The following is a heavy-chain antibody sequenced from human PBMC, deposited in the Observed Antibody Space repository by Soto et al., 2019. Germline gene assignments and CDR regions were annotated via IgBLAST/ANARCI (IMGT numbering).Heavy chain of an antibody. Sequence: SETLSLTCTVSGGSISSSSYYWGWIRQPPGKGLEWIGSIYYSGSTYYNPSLKSRVTISVDTSKNQFSLKLSSVTAADTAVYYCARSMTTVVTLDYWGQGTLVTSPQ. CDR1: GGSISSSSYY. D-gene: IGHD4-17*01. CDR3: ARSMTTVVTLDY. CDR2: IYYSGST. V-gene: IGHV4-39*01. J-gene: IGHJ4*02.